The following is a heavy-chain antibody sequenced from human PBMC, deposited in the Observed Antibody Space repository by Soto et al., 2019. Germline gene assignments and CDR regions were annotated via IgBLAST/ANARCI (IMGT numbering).Heavy chain of an antibody. CDR2: INPNSGGT. CDR1: GYTFTGYY. Sequence: ASVKVSCKASGYTFTGYYMHWVRQAPGQGLEWMGWINPNSGGTNYAQKFQGWVTMTRDTSISTAYMELSRLRSDDTAVYYCARESGLHGLALNWFDPWGQGTLVTVSS. D-gene: IGHD5-12*01. V-gene: IGHV1-2*04. J-gene: IGHJ5*02. CDR3: ARESGLHGLALNWFDP.